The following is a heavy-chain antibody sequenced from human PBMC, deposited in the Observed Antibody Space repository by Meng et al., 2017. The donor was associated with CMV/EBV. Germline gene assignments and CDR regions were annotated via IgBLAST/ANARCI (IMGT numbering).Heavy chain of an antibody. CDR1: GGSISSSSYY. D-gene: IGHD4-23*01. CDR2: IYYSGST. J-gene: IGHJ4*02. CDR3: ARDPSLRWIDY. Sequence: QLPRRWSGQVLVKLSEPLSLPCTVSGGSISSSSYYWGWIRQPPGKGLEWIGSIYYSGSTYYNPSLKSRVTISVDTSKNQFSLKLSSVTAADTAVYYCARDPSLRWIDYWGQGTLVTVSS. V-gene: IGHV4-39*07.